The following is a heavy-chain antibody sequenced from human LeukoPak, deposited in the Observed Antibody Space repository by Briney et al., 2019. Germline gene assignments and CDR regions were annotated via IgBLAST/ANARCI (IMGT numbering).Heavy chain of an antibody. CDR1: GLTFSSYA. V-gene: IGHV3-23*01. J-gene: IGHJ4*02. D-gene: IGHD3-22*01. CDR2: ISGRGGNL. Sequence: PGGSLTLSCAASGLTFSSYAMRWLRQAPGKGLEWVTDISGRGGNLFYAISVNGRFTFSRDNSKTTLYLQMNSLRAEDTALYYCAKDHRPETYYYDSSGYNPDYCGQGTLVTVSS. CDR3: AKDHRPETYYYDSSGYNPDY.